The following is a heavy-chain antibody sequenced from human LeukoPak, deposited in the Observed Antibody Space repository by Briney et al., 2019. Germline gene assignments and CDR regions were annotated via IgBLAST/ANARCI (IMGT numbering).Heavy chain of an antibody. CDR1: GGTFSSYA. CDR2: IIPIFGTA. CDR3: ATQTPRGVALYGMDV. J-gene: IGHJ6*02. Sequence: ASVKVSCKASGGTFSSYAISWVRQAPGQGLEWMGGIIPIFGTANYAQKFQGRVTITADESTSTAYMELSSLRSEDTAVYYCATQTPRGVALYGMDVWGQGTTVTVSS. V-gene: IGHV1-69*13. D-gene: IGHD2-15*01.